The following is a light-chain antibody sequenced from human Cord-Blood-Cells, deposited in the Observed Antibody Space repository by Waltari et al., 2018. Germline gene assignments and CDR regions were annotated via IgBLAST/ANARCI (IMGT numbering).Light chain of an antibody. CDR1: QSVSSSY. J-gene: IGKJ5*01. CDR3: QQYGSSPLIT. V-gene: IGKV3-20*01. CDR2: GAS. Sequence: EIVLTQSPGTLSLSPGERANLPCRASQSVSSSYLAWYQQKPGQAPRLLIYGASSRATGIPDRFSGSGSGTDFTLTISRLEPEDFAVYYCQQYGSSPLITFGQGTRLEIK.